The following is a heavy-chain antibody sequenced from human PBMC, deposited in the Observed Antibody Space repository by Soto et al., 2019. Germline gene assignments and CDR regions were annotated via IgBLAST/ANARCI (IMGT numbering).Heavy chain of an antibody. CDR3: ARPAYGSGSLHSYGMDV. Sequence: QVQLVESGGGVVQPGRSLRLSCAASGFTFSSYAMHWVRQAPGKGLEWVAVISYDGSNKYYADSVKGRFTISRDNSKNTLYRQMNSRRAEDTAVYYCARPAYGSGSLHSYGMDVWGQGTTVTVSS. D-gene: IGHD3-10*01. V-gene: IGHV3-30-3*01. J-gene: IGHJ6*02. CDR2: ISYDGSNK. CDR1: GFTFSSYA.